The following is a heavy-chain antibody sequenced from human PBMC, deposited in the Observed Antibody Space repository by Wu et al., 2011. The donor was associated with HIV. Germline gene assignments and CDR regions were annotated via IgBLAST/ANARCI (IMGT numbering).Heavy chain of an antibody. V-gene: IGHV1-18*01. CDR3: ARVFKGGPLMSSYYYYMDV. D-gene: IGHD3-16*01. J-gene: IGHJ6*03. Sequence: QVQLVQSGAEVKKPGASVKFSCKASGYTLTSYDITWVRRAPGQGPEWMGWVNSKNGDTKYAQKFQGRVTMTTDTSTNTAYMELRSLRSDDTALYFCARVFKGGPLMSSYYYYMDVWGKGTTVTVSS. CDR1: GYTLTSYD. CDR2: VNSKNGDT.